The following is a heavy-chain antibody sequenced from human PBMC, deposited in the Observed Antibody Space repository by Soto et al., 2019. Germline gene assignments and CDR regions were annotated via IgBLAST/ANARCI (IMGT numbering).Heavy chain of an antibody. Sequence: PGGSLRLSCAASGFTFSSYGMHWVRQAPGKGLEWVAVISYDGSNKYYADSVKGRFTISRDNSKNTLYLQMNSLRAEDTAVYYCAKDHTVRGVPDYWGQGTLVTVSS. J-gene: IGHJ4*02. D-gene: IGHD3-10*01. CDR1: GFTFSSYG. V-gene: IGHV3-30*18. CDR2: ISYDGSNK. CDR3: AKDHTVRGVPDY.